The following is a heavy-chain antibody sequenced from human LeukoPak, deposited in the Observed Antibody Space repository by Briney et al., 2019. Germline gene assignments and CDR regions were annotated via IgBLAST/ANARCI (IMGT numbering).Heavy chain of an antibody. CDR1: GYPFYRHG. D-gene: IGHD6-19*01. CDR2: ISRWDGGT. Sequence: GASVKISCEASGYPFYRHGISWVRQGPGQGLEWRGGISRWDGGTNYAQKYQGRVAMTTDTCTSTAYMELSSLRSDDTSVYYCTRDPTNSVGRYAYVGSWAQGNLDTVFS. CDR3: TRDPTNSVGRYAYVGS. J-gene: IGHJ4*02. V-gene: IGHV1-18*01.